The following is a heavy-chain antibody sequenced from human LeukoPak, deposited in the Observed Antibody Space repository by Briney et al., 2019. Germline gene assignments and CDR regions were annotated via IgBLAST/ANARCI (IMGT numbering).Heavy chain of an antibody. J-gene: IGHJ4*02. D-gene: IGHD5-18*01. V-gene: IGHV1-3*01. CDR2: INAGNGNT. Sequence: ASVKVSCKASGYTFTSYAMHWVRQAPGQRLEWMGWINAGNGNTKYSQKLQGRVTMTTDTSTSTAYMELRSLRSDDTAVYYCARLKSPVSYVDYWGQGTLVTVSS. CDR1: GYTFTSYA. CDR3: ARLKSPVSYVDY.